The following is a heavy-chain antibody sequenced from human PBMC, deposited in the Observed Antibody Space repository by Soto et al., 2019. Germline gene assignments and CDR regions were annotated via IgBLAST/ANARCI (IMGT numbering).Heavy chain of an antibody. D-gene: IGHD2-15*01. CDR1: GFSFSTYW. V-gene: IGHV3-7*01. Sequence: EVQLVESGGGLVQPGGSLRLSCAASGFSFSTYWMTWVRQAPGKGLEWVANIKQDGSERYYVDSVKGRFNISRDNAKNSLYLQMNSLRAEDTAVYYCARESVVVVVAAFRHYYFDYWGQGTLVTVSS. J-gene: IGHJ4*02. CDR2: IKQDGSER. CDR3: ARESVVVVVAAFRHYYFDY.